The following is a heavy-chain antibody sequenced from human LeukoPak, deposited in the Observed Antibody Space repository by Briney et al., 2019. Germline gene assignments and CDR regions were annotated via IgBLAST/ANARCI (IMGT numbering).Heavy chain of an antibody. CDR3: VRLRRNSDTSGFYYYYDF. Sequence: GGSLRLSCLASGYTFSSYSINWVRQAPGKGLEWVSSISVRSNYIYYADSVRGRFRISRDDARDPLYLQMNSLRAEDTAVYYCVRLRRNSDTSGFYYYYDFWGQGTLVTVSS. J-gene: IGHJ4*02. V-gene: IGHV3-21*01. D-gene: IGHD3-22*01. CDR2: ISVRSNYI. CDR1: GYTFSSYS.